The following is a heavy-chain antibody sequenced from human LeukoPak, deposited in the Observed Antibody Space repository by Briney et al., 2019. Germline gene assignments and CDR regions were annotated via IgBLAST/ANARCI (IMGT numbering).Heavy chain of an antibody. D-gene: IGHD3-10*01. CDR3: ASYSMVRGVIPFDY. CDR1: GFTFSSYE. Sequence: GGSLRLSCAASGFTFSSYEMNWVRQAPGKGLEWVSYISSSGSTIYYVDSVKGRFTISRDNAKNSLYLQMNSLRAEDTAVYYCASYSMVRGVIPFDYWGQGTLVTVSS. CDR2: ISSSGSTI. V-gene: IGHV3-48*03. J-gene: IGHJ4*02.